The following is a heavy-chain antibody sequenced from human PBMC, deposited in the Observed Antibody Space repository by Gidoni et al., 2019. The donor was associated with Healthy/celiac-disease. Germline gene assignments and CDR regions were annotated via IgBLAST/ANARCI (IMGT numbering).Heavy chain of an antibody. CDR3: TGDGIEGGAGDMAPLNAFDI. CDR1: GGSVSSGSYY. J-gene: IGHJ3*02. Sequence: KPSETLSLTCTVSGGSVSSGSYYWSWLRQPPGKGLEWIGYIYYSGSTNYNPSLKRRVTISVDTSKNRFSLRLSSVTAADTAGYYCTGDGIEGGAGDMAPLNAFDIWGQGTMVTVSS. V-gene: IGHV4-61*01. CDR2: IYYSGST. D-gene: IGHD1-26*01.